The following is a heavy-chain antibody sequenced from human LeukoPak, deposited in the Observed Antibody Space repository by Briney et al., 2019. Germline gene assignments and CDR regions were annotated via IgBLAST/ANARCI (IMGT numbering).Heavy chain of an antibody. CDR1: GFTFSSYA. Sequence: GGSLRLSCAASGFTFSSYAMSWVRQAPGKGLEWVSAISGSGGSTYYADSVKGRFTISRDNSKNTLYLQMNSLRAEDTAVYYCAKDWYSSSSLYYFDYWGQGTLVTVSS. CDR2: ISGSGGST. CDR3: AKDWYSSSSLYYFDY. V-gene: IGHV3-23*01. J-gene: IGHJ4*02. D-gene: IGHD6-13*01.